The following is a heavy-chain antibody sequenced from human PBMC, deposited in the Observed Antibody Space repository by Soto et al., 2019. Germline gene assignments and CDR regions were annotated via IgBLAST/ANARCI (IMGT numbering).Heavy chain of an antibody. V-gene: IGHV3-23*01. Sequence: SGGSLRLSCAASGFTFSSYAMSWVRQAPGKGLEWVSAISGSGGSTYYADSVKGRFTISRDNSKNTLYLQMNSLRAEDTAVYYCAKNGYDSSGYYDFDYWGQGTLVTVSS. CDR1: GFTFSSYA. D-gene: IGHD3-22*01. CDR2: ISGSGGST. J-gene: IGHJ4*02. CDR3: AKNGYDSSGYYDFDY.